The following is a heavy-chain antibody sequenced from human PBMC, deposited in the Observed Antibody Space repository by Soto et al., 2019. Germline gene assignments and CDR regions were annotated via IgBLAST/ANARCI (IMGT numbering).Heavy chain of an antibody. D-gene: IGHD1-1*01. V-gene: IGHV1-69*01. CDR1: GGTFSSYG. Sequence: QVQLVQSGAEVKKPGSSVKVSCKASGGTFSSYGFNWVRQAPGQGPEWRGGIIPIFGTTNYAQKFQGRVTITADEYTSTAYMELSSLRSEDTALYYCARWGGIVTTPTFVGPFDYWGQGTLVTVSS. CDR2: IIPIFGTT. CDR3: ARWGGIVTTPTFVGPFDY. J-gene: IGHJ4*02.